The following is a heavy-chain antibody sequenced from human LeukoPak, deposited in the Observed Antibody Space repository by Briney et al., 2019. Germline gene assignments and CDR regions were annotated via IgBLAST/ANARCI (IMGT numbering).Heavy chain of an antibody. CDR3: ARVGASGFAFDI. CDR1: GGSISSSNYY. V-gene: IGHV4-39*07. CDR2: IYYSGST. J-gene: IGHJ3*02. D-gene: IGHD3-16*01. Sequence: TSETLSLTCTVSGGSISSSNYYWGWIRQPPGKGLEWIGSIYYSGSTYYSPSLKSRVTISVDTSKNQFSLKLSSVTAADTAVYYCARVGASGFAFDIWGQGTMVTVSS.